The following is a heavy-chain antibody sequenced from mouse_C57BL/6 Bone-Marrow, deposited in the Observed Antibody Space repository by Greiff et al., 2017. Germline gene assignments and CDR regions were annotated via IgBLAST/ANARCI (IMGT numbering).Heavy chain of an antibody. Sequence: EVKLVESGGGLVKPGGSLKLSCAASGFTFSSYTMSWVRQTPEKRLEWVATISGGGGNTYYPDSVKGRFTISRDNAKNTLYLQMSSLRSEDTALYYCARRGALTTVVATPYYYAMDYWGQGTSVTVSS. CDR3: ARRGALTTVVATPYYYAMDY. D-gene: IGHD1-1*01. CDR1: GFTFSSYT. J-gene: IGHJ4*01. CDR2: ISGGGGNT. V-gene: IGHV5-9*01.